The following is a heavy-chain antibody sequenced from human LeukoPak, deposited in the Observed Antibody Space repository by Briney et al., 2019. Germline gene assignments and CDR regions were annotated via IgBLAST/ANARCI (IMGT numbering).Heavy chain of an antibody. D-gene: IGHD2-21*02. CDR2: INPNSGGT. Sequence: ASVKVSCKASGYMXTGYYMHRVRQAPGQGLEWMGWINPNSGGTNYAQKFQGRVTMTRDTSISTAYMELSSLRSDDTAVYYCARGYCSGDCFTLFDYWGQGTLVTVSS. V-gene: IGHV1-2*02. CDR1: GYMXTGYY. J-gene: IGHJ4*02. CDR3: ARGYCSGDCFTLFDY.